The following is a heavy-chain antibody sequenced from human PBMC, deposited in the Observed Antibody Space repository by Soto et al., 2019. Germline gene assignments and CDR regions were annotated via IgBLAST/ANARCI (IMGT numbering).Heavy chain of an antibody. CDR3: AKYLLRWSFAFDF. J-gene: IGHJ3*01. CDR2: ISVRGDKT. Sequence: EVELLESGGSLVQPGGSLRLSCAASGFTFDNFAMNWVRQAPGKGLEWVAGISVRGDKTYYAESVKGRFTISRDTLKNILYLQMNSLRVDDTAEYYCAKYLLRWSFAFDFWGQGTMVTVFS. CDR1: GFTFDNFA. D-gene: IGHD3-10*01. V-gene: IGHV3-23*01.